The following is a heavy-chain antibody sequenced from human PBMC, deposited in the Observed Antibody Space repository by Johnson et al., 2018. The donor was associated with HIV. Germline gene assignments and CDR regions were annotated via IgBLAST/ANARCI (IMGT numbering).Heavy chain of an antibody. CDR1: GFTFSSYG. J-gene: IGHJ3*02. Sequence: VQLVESGGGLIQPGGSLRLSCAASGFTFSSYGMHWVRQAPGKGLEWVAVIWYDGSNKYYADSVKGRFTISRDNSKNTLYLQMNSLRAEDTAVYYCARGLGAAAGAFDIWGQGTMVTVSS. CDR2: IWYDGSNK. D-gene: IGHD6-13*01. V-gene: IGHV3-33*08. CDR3: ARGLGAAAGAFDI.